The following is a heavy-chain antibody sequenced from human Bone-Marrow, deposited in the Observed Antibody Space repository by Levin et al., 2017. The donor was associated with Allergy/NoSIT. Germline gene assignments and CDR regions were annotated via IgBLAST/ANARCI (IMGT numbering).Heavy chain of an antibody. CDR3: TTQPPSHFRDY. J-gene: IGHJ4*02. CDR1: GLTLSDSA. V-gene: IGHV3-73*01. Sequence: LSLTCAASGLTLSDSAMHWVRQASGRGLEWVGRIRSKPNNDATAYAPSLKGRFTISRDDLKNMAYLQMNGLNTDDTAVYFCTTQPPSHFRDYWGQGTLVTVSS. CDR2: IRSKPNNDAT.